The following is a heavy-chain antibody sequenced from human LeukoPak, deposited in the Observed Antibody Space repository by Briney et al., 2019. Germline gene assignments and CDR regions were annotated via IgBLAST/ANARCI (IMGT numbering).Heavy chain of an antibody. CDR1: GFTFGSYG. V-gene: IGHV3-30*18. CDR3: AKDWGSSGYYYAAGLDY. J-gene: IGHJ4*02. D-gene: IGHD3-22*01. Sequence: PGGSLRLSCAASGFTFGSYGMHWVRQAPGKGLEWVAVISYDGSNKYYADSVKGRFTISRDNSKNTLYLQMNSLRAEDTAVYYCAKDWGSSGYYYAAGLDYWGQGTLVTVSS. CDR2: ISYDGSNK.